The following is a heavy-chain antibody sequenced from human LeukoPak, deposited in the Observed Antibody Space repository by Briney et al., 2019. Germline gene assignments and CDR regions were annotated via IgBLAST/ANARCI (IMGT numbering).Heavy chain of an antibody. CDR3: ARVSAITGATDALDF. CDR1: GYNCSDHF. J-gene: IGHJ3*01. Sequence: GGSLRLECAAAGYNCSDHFMDWDRKAPGKGLEWVGRIRKKPNSYTTEYAASVKGRFTFSRDDSKNSLYLQMNSLEAEDTGVYYCARVSAITGATDALDFWGQGTMVTVSS. D-gene: IGHD1-20*01. CDR2: IRKKPNSYTT. V-gene: IGHV3-72*01.